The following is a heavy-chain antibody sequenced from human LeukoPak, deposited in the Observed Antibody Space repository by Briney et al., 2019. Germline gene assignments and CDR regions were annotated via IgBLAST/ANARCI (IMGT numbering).Heavy chain of an antibody. V-gene: IGHV3-48*03. Sequence: GGSLRLSCAASGFTFSNYEMNWVRQAPGKGLEWVSYISSGGSGKDYADSVKGRSTISRDNAKNSLYLQMNSLRAEDTAVYYCARDLRGYQDYWGQGTLVTVSS. J-gene: IGHJ4*02. CDR1: GFTFSNYE. D-gene: IGHD2-2*01. CDR3: ARDLRGYQDY. CDR2: ISSGGSGK.